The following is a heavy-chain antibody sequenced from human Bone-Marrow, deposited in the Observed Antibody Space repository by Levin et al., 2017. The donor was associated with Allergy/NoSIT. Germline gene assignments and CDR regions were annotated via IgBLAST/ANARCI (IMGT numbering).Heavy chain of an antibody. CDR1: GYTFSNYG. CDR2: INTFNGNT. CDR3: ARTWSGYPNYYYGMDV. Sequence: GESLKISCNASGYTFSNYGFSWVRQAPGQGLEWLGWINTFNGNTNHAQKFQGRVTMTRDTSTSTAYMELGSLRSDDSAIYFCARTWSGYPNYYYGMDVWGQGTTVTVSS. V-gene: IGHV1-18*01. D-gene: IGHD3-3*01. J-gene: IGHJ6*02.